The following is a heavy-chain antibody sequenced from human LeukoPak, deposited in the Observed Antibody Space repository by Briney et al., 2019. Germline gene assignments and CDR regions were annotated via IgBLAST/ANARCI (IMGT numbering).Heavy chain of an antibody. Sequence: KYGESLKISCKGSGYSFTSYWIGWVRQMPGKGLEWMGIIYPGDSDTRYSPSFQGQVTISADKSISTAYLQWSSLKASDTAMYYCARPTKYYYDSSAYYYWYAFDIWGQGTMVTVSS. CDR2: IYPGDSDT. J-gene: IGHJ3*02. D-gene: IGHD3-22*01. CDR3: ARPTKYYYDSSAYYYWYAFDI. V-gene: IGHV5-51*01. CDR1: GYSFTSYW.